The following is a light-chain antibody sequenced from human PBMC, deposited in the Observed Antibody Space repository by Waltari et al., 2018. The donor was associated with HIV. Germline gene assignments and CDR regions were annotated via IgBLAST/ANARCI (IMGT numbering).Light chain of an antibody. J-gene: IGLJ3*02. CDR1: SSDIGPYIS. CDR3: SSYTNTSTLV. V-gene: IGLV2-14*01. CDR2: DAN. Sequence: QSALTQPASVSGSLGQSITISCIGPSSDIGPYISVSWYQLHPDKAPKPVVFDANLRPSRVPFRFSGSKSGNTASLTISGLQAEDEADYYCSSYTNTSTLVFGGGTKVTVL.